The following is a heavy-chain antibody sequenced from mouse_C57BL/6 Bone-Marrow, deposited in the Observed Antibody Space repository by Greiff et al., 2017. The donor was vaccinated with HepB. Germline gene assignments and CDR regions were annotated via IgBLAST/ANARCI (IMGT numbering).Heavy chain of an antibody. D-gene: IGHD2-1*01. CDR2: IDPETGGT. J-gene: IGHJ2*01. CDR1: GYTFTDYE. CDR3: TYGNYFDY. Sequence: QVHVKQSGAELVRPGASVTLSCKASGYTFTDYEMHWVKQTPVHGLEWIGAIDPETGGTAYNQKFKGKAILTADKSSSTAYMELRSLTSEDSAVYYCTYGNYFDYWGQGTTLTVSS. V-gene: IGHV1-15*01.